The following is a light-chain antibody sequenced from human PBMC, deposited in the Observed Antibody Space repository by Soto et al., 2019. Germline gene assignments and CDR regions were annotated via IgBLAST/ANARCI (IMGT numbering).Light chain of an antibody. V-gene: IGKV3-15*01. CDR2: GAS. Sequence: DIVMTQSPATLSVAPGERVTFSCRASQGVSRKLAWYQHKPGQAPRLLISGASTGATGIPARFSGSGSGTEFTLHISSLQSEDCAIYYCQQYHTWSITFGGGTKVEIK. J-gene: IGKJ4*01. CDR1: QGVSRK. CDR3: QQYHTWSIT.